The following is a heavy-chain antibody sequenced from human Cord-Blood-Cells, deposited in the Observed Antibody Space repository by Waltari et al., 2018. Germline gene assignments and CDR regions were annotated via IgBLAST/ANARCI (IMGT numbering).Heavy chain of an antibody. J-gene: IGHJ4*02. CDR3: AREGGGPGTLRLFDY. D-gene: IGHD1-1*01. CDR1: GGTFRRYA. V-gene: IGHV1-69*01. CDR2: IIPIFGTA. Sequence: QVPPVQSGAEVKKRRSSVKVSCQASGGTFRRYAISWVRQAPGQGLEWMGGIIPIFGTANYAQKFQGRVTITADESTSTAYMELSSLRSEDTAVYYGAREGGGPGTLRLFDYWGQGTLVTVSS.